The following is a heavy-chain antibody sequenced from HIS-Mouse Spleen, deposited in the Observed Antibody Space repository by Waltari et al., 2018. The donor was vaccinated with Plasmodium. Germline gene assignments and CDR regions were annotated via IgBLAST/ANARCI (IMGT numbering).Heavy chain of an antibody. J-gene: IGHJ4*02. D-gene: IGHD1-26*01. CDR1: GLPVSSDA. CDR2: IYSGGST. Sequence: GSLVQPGGSLTPSWAASGLPVSSDAVSWVRQAPGKGLEWVSVIYSGGSTYDADSVKGRFTISRDNSKNTLYLQMNSLRAEDTAVYYCATPRVGGSYFDYWGQGTLVTVSS. CDR3: ATPRVGGSYFDY. V-gene: IGHV3-66*01.